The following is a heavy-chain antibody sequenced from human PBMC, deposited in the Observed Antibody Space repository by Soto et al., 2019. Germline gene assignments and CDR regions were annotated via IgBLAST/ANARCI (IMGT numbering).Heavy chain of an antibody. CDR3: ARDIPIGESPLAYYGMDV. V-gene: IGHV1-18*01. J-gene: IGHJ6*02. D-gene: IGHD3-10*01. CDR2: ISAYNGNT. CDR1: GYTFTSYG. Sequence: GASVKVSCKASGYTFTSYGISWVRQAPGQGLEWMGWISAYNGNTNYAQKLQGRVTMTTDASTSTAYMELRSLRSDDTAVYYCARDIPIGESPLAYYGMDVWGQGTTVTVSS.